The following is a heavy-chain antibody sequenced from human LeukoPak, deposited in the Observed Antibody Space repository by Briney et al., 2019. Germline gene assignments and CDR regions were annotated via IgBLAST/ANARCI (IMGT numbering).Heavy chain of an antibody. J-gene: IGHJ3*02. CDR2: IRYVGSNK. D-gene: IGHD5-12*01. CDR3: AILLSGYQLYAFDI. Sequence: GGSLRLSCAASGFTFSSYGMHWVRQAPGKGLEWVAFIRYVGSNKYYADSVKGRFTISRDNSKNTLYLQMNSLRAEDTAVYYCAILLSGYQLYAFDIWGQGTMVTVSS. V-gene: IGHV3-30*02. CDR1: GFTFSSYG.